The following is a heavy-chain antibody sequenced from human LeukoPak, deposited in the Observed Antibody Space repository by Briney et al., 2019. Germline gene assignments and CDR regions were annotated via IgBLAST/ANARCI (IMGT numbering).Heavy chain of an antibody. J-gene: IGHJ4*02. CDR3: ARDGLAAALDY. Sequence: GGSLRLSCAASGLTFRNYAMSWVRQAPGKGLEWVSVICANDGNTYYADAVKGRFTISRDNSKNTLYLQMNSLRAEDTAVYYCARDGLAAALDYWGQGTLVTVSS. D-gene: IGHD6-13*01. V-gene: IGHV3-23*01. CDR2: ICANDGNT. CDR1: GLTFRNYA.